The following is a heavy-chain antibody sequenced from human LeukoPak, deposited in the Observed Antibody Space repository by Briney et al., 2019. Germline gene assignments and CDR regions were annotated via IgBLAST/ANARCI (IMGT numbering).Heavy chain of an antibody. Sequence: SETLSLTCTVSGGSISSSSYYWGWIRQPPGKGLEWIGSIYYSGSTYYNPSLKSRVTISVDTSKNQFSLELSSVTAADTAVYYCARLAHAVTGGTAIWYYFGYWGQGTLVTVSS. CDR2: IYYSGST. V-gene: IGHV4-39*07. J-gene: IGHJ4*02. D-gene: IGHD1-26*01. CDR3: ARLAHAVTGGTAIWYYFGY. CDR1: GGSISSSSYY.